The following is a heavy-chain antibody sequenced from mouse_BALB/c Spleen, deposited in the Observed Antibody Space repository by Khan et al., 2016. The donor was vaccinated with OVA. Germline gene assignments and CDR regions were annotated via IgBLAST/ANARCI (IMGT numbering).Heavy chain of an antibody. CDR2: INPHIGET. CDR1: GYSFTGYF. D-gene: IGHD1-1*01. V-gene: IGHV1-20*02. CDR3: TRIYRSDFDY. Sequence: EVQLQESGPELVRPGASVKISCKASGYSFTGYFMNWVMQSHGKSLEWIGRINPHIGETFYNPRFKDKATLTVDESSSTAHMELRSLASEDSAVDYCTRIYRSDFDYWGQGTTLTVSS. J-gene: IGHJ2*01.